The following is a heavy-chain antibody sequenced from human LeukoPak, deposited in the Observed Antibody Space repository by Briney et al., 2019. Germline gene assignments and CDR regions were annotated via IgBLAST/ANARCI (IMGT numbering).Heavy chain of an antibody. CDR3: ARDGGSSGSYFDY. CDR1: GASVSSASY. Sequence: SETLSLTCTVSGASVSSASYWTWIRQPPGKGVEWIAHIYNGVNTNYNPSLKSRVTISVDKSKNQFSLKLSSVTAADTAVYYCARDGGSSGSYFDYWGQGTLVTVSS. D-gene: IGHD3-22*01. J-gene: IGHJ4*02. V-gene: IGHV4-61*01. CDR2: IYNGVNT.